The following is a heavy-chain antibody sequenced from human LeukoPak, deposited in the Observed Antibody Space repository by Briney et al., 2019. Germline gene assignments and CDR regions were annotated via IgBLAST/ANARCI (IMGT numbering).Heavy chain of an antibody. J-gene: IGHJ3*02. CDR1: GASISSTTYY. V-gene: IGHV4-39*01. Sequence: PSETLSLNCTVSGASISSTTYYWGWIRQPPRKGLEWIASIYYSGSTYYNPSLKSRVTISVDTSKNQFSLKLSSVTAADTAVYYCARHKYSSGWPPEGAFDIWGQGTMVTVSS. CDR2: IYYSGST. D-gene: IGHD6-19*01. CDR3: ARHKYSSGWPPEGAFDI.